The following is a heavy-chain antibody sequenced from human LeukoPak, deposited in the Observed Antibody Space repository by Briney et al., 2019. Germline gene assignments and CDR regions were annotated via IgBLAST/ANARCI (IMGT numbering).Heavy chain of an antibody. J-gene: IGHJ4*02. V-gene: IGHV4-34*01. CDR2: INHSGST. Sequence: SETLSLTCAVYGGSFSGDYWSWIRQPPGKGLEWIGEINHSGSTNYNPSLKSRVTISVDTSKNQFSLKLSSVTAADTAVYYCARRKTSAFDYWGQGTLVTVSS. CDR1: GGSFSGDY. CDR3: ARRKTSAFDY. D-gene: IGHD1-14*01.